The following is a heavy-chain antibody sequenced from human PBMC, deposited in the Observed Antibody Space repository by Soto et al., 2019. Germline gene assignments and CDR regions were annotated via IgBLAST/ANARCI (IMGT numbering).Heavy chain of an antibody. V-gene: IGHV4-34*01. D-gene: IGHD5-12*01. CDR3: ARGGIKYFPPSGY. J-gene: IGHJ4*02. CDR1: GASFSGYY. CDR2: INHSGVT. Sequence: QVQLQQWGAGLLKPSETLSLTCAVYGASFSGYYWSWVRQPPGTGLEWIGEINHSGVTNYNPSLESRRSISVDTSKNQFSLKLSSVTASDTAVYYCARGGIKYFPPSGYWGRGTLVTVSS.